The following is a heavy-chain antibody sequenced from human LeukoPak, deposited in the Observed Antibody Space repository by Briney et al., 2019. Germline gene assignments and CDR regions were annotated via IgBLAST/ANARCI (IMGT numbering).Heavy chain of an antibody. J-gene: IGHJ6*02. Sequence: ASVKVSCKASVHTSTTYAIHWVRQARGQGLEWMGWINAGNGNIKYSQKLQGRVTITGDTSASTAYMELSSLRSEDTAVYYCARGYCSSTSCYMDVWGQGTTVT. CDR1: VHTSTTYA. CDR2: INAGNGNI. D-gene: IGHD2-2*01. CDR3: ARGYCSSTSCYMDV. V-gene: IGHV1-3*01.